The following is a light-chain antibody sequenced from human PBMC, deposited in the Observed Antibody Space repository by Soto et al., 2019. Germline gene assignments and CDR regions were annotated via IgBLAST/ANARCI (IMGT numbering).Light chain of an antibody. Sequence: AIRMTQSPSSFSASTGDRVTITCRARQGISSYLDWYQQKPGKAPKLLIYAASTLHSGVPSRFSGSGSGTDFTLTISCLQSADFATYYCQQYYSYPRTFGQGTKLEIK. CDR2: AAS. CDR3: QQYYSYPRT. J-gene: IGKJ2*01. CDR1: QGISSY. V-gene: IGKV1-8*01.